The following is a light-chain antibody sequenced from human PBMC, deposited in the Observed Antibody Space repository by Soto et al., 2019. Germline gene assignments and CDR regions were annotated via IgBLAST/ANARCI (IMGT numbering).Light chain of an antibody. CDR1: QSVSSH. CDR3: QQRSNSPIT. J-gene: IGKJ5*01. CDR2: AAS. V-gene: IGKV3D-20*02. Sequence: EIVVTQSPAALSVSPGERSTLSCRASQSVSSHLAWYQQKPGQAPRLLIYAASTRATGIPDRFSGSGSGTDFTLSISRLEPEDFAVYYCQQRSNSPITFGQGTRLEIK.